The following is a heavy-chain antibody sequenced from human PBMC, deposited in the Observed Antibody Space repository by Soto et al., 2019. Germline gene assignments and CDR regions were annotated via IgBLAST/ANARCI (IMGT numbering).Heavy chain of an antibody. Sequence: ESGPVLVKPTETLTLTCPVSGFSLSNAKMGVSWIRQAPGKALEWLAQIFSKDDKSYSTSLKTRLTVSKDTSQSQVVLTMTNMDPVDTATYYCARIGSREVWRSYGSYYYFYYMDVWGEGTTVTVSS. CDR2: IFSKDDK. CDR3: ARIGSREVWRSYGSYYYFYYMDV. J-gene: IGHJ6*03. CDR1: GFSLSNAKMG. V-gene: IGHV2-26*01. D-gene: IGHD3-10*01.